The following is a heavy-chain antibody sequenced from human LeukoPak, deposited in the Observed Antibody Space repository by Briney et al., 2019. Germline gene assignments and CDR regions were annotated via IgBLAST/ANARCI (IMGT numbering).Heavy chain of an antibody. D-gene: IGHD6-19*01. CDR2: IIPIFGTA. CDR3: ARGIGWTEYYFDY. Sequence: SVKVSCKASGGTFSSYGISWVRQAPGQGLEWMGGIIPIFGTANYAQKFQGRVTITTDESTSTAYMELSSLRSEDTAVYYCARGIGWTEYYFDYWGQGTLVTVSS. J-gene: IGHJ4*02. V-gene: IGHV1-69*05. CDR1: GGTFSSYG.